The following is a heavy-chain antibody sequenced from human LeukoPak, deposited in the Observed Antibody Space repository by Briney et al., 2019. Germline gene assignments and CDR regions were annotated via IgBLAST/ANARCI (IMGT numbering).Heavy chain of an antibody. CDR3: ANHLACGSTSCPPFDY. CDR1: GFTFSSYA. J-gene: IGHJ4*02. V-gene: IGHV3-23*01. Sequence: GGSLRLSCAASGFTFSSYAMSWVRQAPGKGLEWVSAISGSGDSTYYADSVKGRFTISRDNSKNTLYLQMNSLRAEDTAVYYCANHLACGSTSCPPFDYWGQGTLVTVSS. D-gene: IGHD2-2*01. CDR2: ISGSGDST.